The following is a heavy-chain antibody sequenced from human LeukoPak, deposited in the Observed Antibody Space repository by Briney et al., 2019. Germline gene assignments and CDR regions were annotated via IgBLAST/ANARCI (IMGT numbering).Heavy chain of an antibody. Sequence: GASVKVSCKASGYTFTSYGISWVRQAPGQGLEWMGWISAYNGNTNYAQKLQGRVTMTTDTSASTAYMELRSLRSDDTAVYCCAALWFGRTDAFDIWGQGTMVTVSS. V-gene: IGHV1-18*01. CDR1: GYTFTSYG. CDR2: ISAYNGNT. J-gene: IGHJ3*02. CDR3: AALWFGRTDAFDI. D-gene: IGHD3-10*01.